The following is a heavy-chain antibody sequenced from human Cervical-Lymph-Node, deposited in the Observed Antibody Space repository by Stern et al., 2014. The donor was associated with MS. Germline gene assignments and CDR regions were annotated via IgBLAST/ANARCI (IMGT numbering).Heavy chain of an antibody. Sequence: VQLEESGAEVKKPGSSVRVSCKASGGTFSSYAIRWVRQAPGQGLEWMGGIIPIFGTANYAQKFQGRVTITADDSTSTAYMEVSRLRSEDTAVYYCASSVGELTPEAVWGQGTTVTVFS. D-gene: IGHD3-10*01. CDR2: IIPIFGTA. CDR1: GGTFSSYA. V-gene: IGHV1-69*01. CDR3: ASSVGELTPEAV. J-gene: IGHJ6*02.